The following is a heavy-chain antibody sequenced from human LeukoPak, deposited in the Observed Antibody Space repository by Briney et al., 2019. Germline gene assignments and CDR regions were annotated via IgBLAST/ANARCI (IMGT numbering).Heavy chain of an antibody. CDR3: ARGIFSSGWDSCFDY. J-gene: IGHJ4*02. V-gene: IGHV4-61*08. Sequence: SETLSLTCTVSGGSISSDGYYWTWIRQHPGKGLEWIGYIYYSGSTNYNPSLKSRVTISVDTSKNQFSLKLSSVTAADTAVYYCARGIFSSGWDSCFDYWGQGTLVTVSS. D-gene: IGHD6-19*01. CDR1: GGSISSDGYY. CDR2: IYYSGST.